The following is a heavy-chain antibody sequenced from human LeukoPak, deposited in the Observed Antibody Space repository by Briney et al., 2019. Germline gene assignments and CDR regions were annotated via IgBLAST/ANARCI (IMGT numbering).Heavy chain of an antibody. CDR1: GGSFSGYY. CDR3: ARGFSVSWGGFTFDY. V-gene: IGHV4-34*01. CDR2: INHSGST. D-gene: IGHD3-3*01. J-gene: IGHJ4*02. Sequence: SETLSLTCAVYGGSFSGYYWSWIRQPPGKGLEWIGEINHSGSTNYNPSLKSRVTISVDTSKNQFSLKLSSVTAADTAVYYCARGFSVSWGGFTFDYWGQGTLVTVSS.